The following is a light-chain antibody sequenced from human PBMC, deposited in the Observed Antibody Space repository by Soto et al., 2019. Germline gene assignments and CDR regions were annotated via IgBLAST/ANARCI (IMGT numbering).Light chain of an antibody. V-gene: IGKV3-20*01. CDR1: QSVSSRD. J-gene: IGKJ5*01. CDR2: DAA. Sequence: EIVLTQSPGTLSLSPGERATLSCRASQSVSSRDLAWYQQKPGQAPRLLIYDAANRATGIPDRFSGSGSGTDFTLTISRLEPEDFAVYYCQQYGSSPTWTFGQGTRLEIK. CDR3: QQYGSSPTWT.